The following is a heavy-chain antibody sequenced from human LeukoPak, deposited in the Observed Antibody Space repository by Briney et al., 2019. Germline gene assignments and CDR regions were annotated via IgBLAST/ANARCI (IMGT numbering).Heavy chain of an antibody. CDR2: IKNDGSST. V-gene: IGHV3-74*01. D-gene: IGHD6-13*01. J-gene: IGHJ4*02. CDR3: ARGGPAAGRFDY. Sequence: GGSLRLSCAASGFTFSAYWMHWVRQAPGKGLVWVSRIKNDGSSTTYADSVKGRFTISRDNSKNTLYLQMNSLRAEDTAVYYCARGGPAAGRFDYWGQGTLVTVSS. CDR1: GFTFSAYW.